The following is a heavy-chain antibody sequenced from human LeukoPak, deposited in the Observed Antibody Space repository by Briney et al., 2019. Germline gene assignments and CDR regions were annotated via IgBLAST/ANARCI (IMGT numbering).Heavy chain of an antibody. CDR2: IQQDGSAK. D-gene: IGHD3-22*01. Sequence: GGSLRLSCAASGFTFSTSWMSWVRQAPGKGLEWVANIQQDGSAKYYVDSVKGRFTISRDNAKNSLYLQMNSLRAEDTAVYYCARFSLYDDSGYYSWLFDFWGQGTLVAVSS. CDR3: ARFSLYDDSGYYSWLFDF. J-gene: IGHJ4*02. V-gene: IGHV3-7*01. CDR1: GFTFSTSW.